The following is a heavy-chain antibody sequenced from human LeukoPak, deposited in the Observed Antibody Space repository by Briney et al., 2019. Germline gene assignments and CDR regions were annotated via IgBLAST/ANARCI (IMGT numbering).Heavy chain of an antibody. J-gene: IGHJ6*02. D-gene: IGHD6-6*01. Sequence: SQTLSLTCTVSGGSISSGGYYWSWIRQHPGKGLEWIGYIYYSGSTYYNPSLKSRVTISVDTSKNQFPLKLSSVTAADTAVYYCARDSSSSYYYYYGMDVWGQGTTVTVSS. CDR2: IYYSGST. V-gene: IGHV4-31*03. CDR3: ARDSSSSYYYYYGMDV. CDR1: GGSISSGGYY.